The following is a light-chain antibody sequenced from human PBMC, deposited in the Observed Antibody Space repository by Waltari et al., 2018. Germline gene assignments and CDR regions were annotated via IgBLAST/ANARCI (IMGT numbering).Light chain of an antibody. CDR1: QSGRSSY. V-gene: IGKV3-20*01. CDR2: GAS. CDR3: QQYGSSQYT. J-gene: IGKJ2*01. Sequence: EIVLTQAPGTLSLSPGERATLSSRASQSGRSSYLAWSQQKPGQAPRLLIYGASSMATGSPDRFSASESETDFTLTISILEPEDCAVYYCQQYGSSQYTFGQGTNLEIK.